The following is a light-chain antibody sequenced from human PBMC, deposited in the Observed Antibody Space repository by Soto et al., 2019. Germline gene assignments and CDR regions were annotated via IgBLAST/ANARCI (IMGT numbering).Light chain of an antibody. J-gene: IGKJ1*01. CDR1: QSVSSSY. CDR2: DAS. CDR3: QQYGSSPRT. V-gene: IGKV3-20*01. Sequence: IVLTQSPGTLSLFPGERATLSCRASQSVSSSYLAWYQQKPGQAPRLLIYDASNRATGIPARFSGSGSGTDFTLTISRLEPEDFAVYYCQQYGSSPRTFGQGTKVDIK.